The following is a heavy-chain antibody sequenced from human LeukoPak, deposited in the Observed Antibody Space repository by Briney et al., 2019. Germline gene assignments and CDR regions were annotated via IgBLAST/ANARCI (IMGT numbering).Heavy chain of an antibody. D-gene: IGHD3-9*01. CDR2: IYGSGST. V-gene: IGHV4-61*02. J-gene: IGHJ4*02. Sequence: SETLSLTCTVSGGSISSGSYFWSWIRQPAGKGLEWIGRIYGSGSTNYNPSLKSRVRISVDTSKNQFSLKLSSVTATDTAVYYCARADILTGYPFDYWGQGTLVTVSS. CDR1: GGSISSGSYF. CDR3: ARADILTGYPFDY.